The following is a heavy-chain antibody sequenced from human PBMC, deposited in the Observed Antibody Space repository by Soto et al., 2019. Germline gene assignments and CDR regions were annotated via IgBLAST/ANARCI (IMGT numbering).Heavy chain of an antibody. V-gene: IGHV3-21*01. CDR1: GFTFSSYS. Sequence: EVQLVESGGGLVKPGGSLRLSCAASGFTFSSYSMNWVRQAPGKGLEWVSSISSSSSYIYYADSVKGRFTISRDNAKNSLYLQMNSLRAEDTAVYYCARDGGDIVVVPAALAAYYYYGMDVWGQGTTVTVSS. CDR2: ISSSSSYI. J-gene: IGHJ6*02. D-gene: IGHD2-2*01. CDR3: ARDGGDIVVVPAALAAYYYYGMDV.